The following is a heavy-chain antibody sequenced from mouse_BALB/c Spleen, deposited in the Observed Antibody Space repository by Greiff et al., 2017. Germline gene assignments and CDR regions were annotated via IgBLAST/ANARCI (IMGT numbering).Heavy chain of an antibody. D-gene: IGHD1-1*01. Sequence: EVHLVESGGGLVQPGGSRKLSCAASGFTFSSYAMSWVRQTPEKRLEWVASISSGGSTYYPDSVKGRFTISRDNARNILYLQMSSLRSEDTAMYYCARAETYYYWGQGTTLTVSS. CDR1: GFTFSSYA. V-gene: IGHV5-6-5*01. J-gene: IGHJ2*01. CDR3: ARAETYYY. CDR2: ISSGGST.